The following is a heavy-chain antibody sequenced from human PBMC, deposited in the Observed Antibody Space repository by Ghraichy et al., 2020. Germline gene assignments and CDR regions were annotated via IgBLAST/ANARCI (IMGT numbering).Heavy chain of an antibody. D-gene: IGHD5-18*01. CDR1: GGSVSSGSYY. V-gene: IGHV4-61*01. J-gene: IGHJ4*02. CDR3: ARDSASGYSYGTHFDY. Sequence: SETLSLTCTVSGGSVSSGSYYWSWIRQPPGKGLEWIGYIYYSGSTNYNPSLKSRLTISVDTSKNQFSLKLSSVTAADTAVYYCARDSASGYSYGTHFDYWAQGTLVTASS. CDR2: IYYSGST.